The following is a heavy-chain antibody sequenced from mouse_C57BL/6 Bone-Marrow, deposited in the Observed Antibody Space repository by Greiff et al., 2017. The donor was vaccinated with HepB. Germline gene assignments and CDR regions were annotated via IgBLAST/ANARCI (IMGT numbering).Heavy chain of an antibody. CDR3: AREGGRGWYFDV. J-gene: IGHJ1*03. V-gene: IGHV5-16*01. Sequence: DVQLVESEGGLVQPGSSMKLSCTASGFTFSDYYMAWVRQVPEKGLEWVANINYDGSSTYYLDSLKSRFIISRENAKNILYLQMSSLKSEDTATYYGAREGGRGWYFDVWGTGTTVTVSS. CDR2: INYDGSST. CDR1: GFTFSDYY.